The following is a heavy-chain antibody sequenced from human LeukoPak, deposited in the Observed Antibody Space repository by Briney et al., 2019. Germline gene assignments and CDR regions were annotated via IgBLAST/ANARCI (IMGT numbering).Heavy chain of an antibody. J-gene: IGHJ4*02. CDR3: ARIYCSGGSCYRRPLRPFDY. D-gene: IGHD2-15*01. V-gene: IGHV4-34*01. CDR1: GGSFSGYY. Sequence: SETLSLTCAVYGGSFSGYYWSWIRQPAGKGLEWIGEINHSGSTNYNPSLKSRVTISVDTSKNQFSLKLSSVTAADTAVYYCARIYCSGGSCYRRPLRPFDYWGQGTLVTVSS. CDR2: INHSGST.